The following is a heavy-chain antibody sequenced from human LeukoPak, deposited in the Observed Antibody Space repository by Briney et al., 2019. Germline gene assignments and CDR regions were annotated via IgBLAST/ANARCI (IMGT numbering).Heavy chain of an antibody. V-gene: IGHV4-34*01. CDR3: ARASRYTADY. CDR1: GGSFSGYY. CDR2: INHSGST. J-gene: IGHJ4*02. D-gene: IGHD1-1*01. Sequence: PSETLSLTCAVYGGSFSGYYWSWIRQPPGKGLEWIEEINHSGSTNYNPSLKSRVTISVDTSKNQFSLKLSSVTAADTAVYYCARASRYTADYWGQGTLVTVSS.